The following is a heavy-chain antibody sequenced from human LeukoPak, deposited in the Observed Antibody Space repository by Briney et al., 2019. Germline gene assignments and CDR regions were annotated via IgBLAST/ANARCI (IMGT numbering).Heavy chain of an antibody. CDR2: IYHSGST. V-gene: IGHV4-38-2*01. D-gene: IGHD1-14*01. CDR1: GYSISSGYY. CDR3: ARHGENPTPEYYYYYYMDV. Sequence: KPSETLSLTCAVPGYSISSGYYWGWVRQPPGKGLEWIGSIYHSGSTYYNPSLKSRVTISVDTSKNQFSLKLSSVTAADTAVYYCARHGENPTPEYYYYYYMDVWGKETTVTVSS. J-gene: IGHJ6*03.